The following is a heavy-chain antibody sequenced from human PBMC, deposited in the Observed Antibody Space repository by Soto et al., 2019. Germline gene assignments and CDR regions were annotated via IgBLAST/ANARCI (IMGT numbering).Heavy chain of an antibody. CDR3: AKGSEFGLYYFDY. Sequence: GGSLRLSCAASGFTFDDYAMHWVRQAPGKGLEWVSGISWNSGSIGYADSVKGRFTISRDNAKNSLYLQMNSLRAEDTALYYCAKGSEFGLYYFDYWGQGTLVTVSS. CDR1: GFTFDDYA. J-gene: IGHJ4*02. D-gene: IGHD3-10*01. V-gene: IGHV3-9*01. CDR2: ISWNSGSI.